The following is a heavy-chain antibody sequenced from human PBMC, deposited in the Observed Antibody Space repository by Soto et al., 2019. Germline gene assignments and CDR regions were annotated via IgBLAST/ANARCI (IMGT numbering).Heavy chain of an antibody. Sequence: EVQLVESGGGLVKPGGSLRLSCAASGFTFSSYSMNWVRQAPGKGLEWVSSISSSSSYIYYADSVKGRFTISRDNAKNSLYLQMNSLRAEDTAVYYCARDYYGSGSYYDFDYWGQGTLVTVSS. V-gene: IGHV3-21*01. CDR2: ISSSSSYI. D-gene: IGHD3-10*01. CDR3: ARDYYGSGSYYDFDY. CDR1: GFTFSSYS. J-gene: IGHJ4*02.